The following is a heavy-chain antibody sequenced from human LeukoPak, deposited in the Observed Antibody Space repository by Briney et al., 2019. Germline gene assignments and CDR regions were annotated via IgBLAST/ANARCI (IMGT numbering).Heavy chain of an antibody. CDR3: ARAPAHDAFDI. CDR1: GFTFSSYG. CDR2: ISYDGSNK. V-gene: IGHV3-30*03. J-gene: IGHJ3*02. D-gene: IGHD6-25*01. Sequence: PGGSLRLSCAASGFTFSSYGMHWVRRAPGKGLEWVAVISYDGSNKYYADSVKGRFTISRDNSKNTLYLQMNSLRAEDTAVYYCARAPAHDAFDIWGQGTMVTVSS.